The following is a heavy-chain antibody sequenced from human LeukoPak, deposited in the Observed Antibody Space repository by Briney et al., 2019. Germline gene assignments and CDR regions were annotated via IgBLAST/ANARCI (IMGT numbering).Heavy chain of an antibody. V-gene: IGHV3-72*01. CDR1: GFTFSDHH. CDR3: AKDRDGYCSGGRCYFEAFDM. CDR2: IRNEANSYTT. J-gene: IGHJ3*02. D-gene: IGHD2-15*01. Sequence: GGSLRLSCAASGFTFSDHHMDWVRQAPGKGLEWVGRIRNEANSYTTEYAASVNGRFTVSRDDSQNSLSLQMNSLKTDDTAVYYCAKDRDGYCSGGRCYFEAFDMWGQGTMVTVSS.